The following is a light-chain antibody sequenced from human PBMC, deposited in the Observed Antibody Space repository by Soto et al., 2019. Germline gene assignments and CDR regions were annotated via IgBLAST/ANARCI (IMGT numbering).Light chain of an antibody. CDR3: SSYTSSTDYV. Sequence: QSVLTQPASVSGYPGQSITISCTRTTSDFGFYNYVSWYQHHPGKAPKLLIYEVTNRHSGVSNRFSGSKSGNTASLTISGLQAEDEDDYYCSSYTSSTDYVFGTGTKVTVL. J-gene: IGLJ1*01. V-gene: IGLV2-14*01. CDR1: TSDFGFYNY. CDR2: EVT.